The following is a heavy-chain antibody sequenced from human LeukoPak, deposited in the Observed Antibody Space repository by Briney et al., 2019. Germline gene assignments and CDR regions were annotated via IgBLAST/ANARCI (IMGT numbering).Heavy chain of an antibody. CDR3: AGGGDYDSSATDY. D-gene: IGHD3-22*01. CDR2: IIPILGIA. V-gene: IGHV1-69*04. J-gene: IGHJ4*02. Sequence: ASVTVSCTAPGGTFSSYAISWVRQAPGQGLEWMGRIIPILGIANYAQKFQGRVTITADKSTSTAYMELSSLRSEDTAVYYCAGGGDYDSSATDYWGQGTLVTVSS. CDR1: GGTFSSYA.